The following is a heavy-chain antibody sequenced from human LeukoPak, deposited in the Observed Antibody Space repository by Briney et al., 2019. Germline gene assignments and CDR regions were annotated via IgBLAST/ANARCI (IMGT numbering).Heavy chain of an antibody. V-gene: IGHV4-39*07. J-gene: IGHJ4*02. CDR1: GGSISSSSYY. Sequence: SETLSLTCTVSGGSISSSSYYWGWIRQPPGKGLEWIGSIYYSGSTYYNPSLKSRVTISVDTSKNQFSLKLSSVTAADTAVYYCARDRMSYYDSSGYSPFDYWGQGTLVTVSS. D-gene: IGHD3-22*01. CDR3: ARDRMSYYDSSGYSPFDY. CDR2: IYYSGST.